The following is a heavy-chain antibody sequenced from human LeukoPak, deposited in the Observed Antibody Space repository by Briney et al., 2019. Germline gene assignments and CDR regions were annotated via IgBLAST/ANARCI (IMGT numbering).Heavy chain of an antibody. V-gene: IGHV3-11*01. Sequence: GGSLRLSCAASGFTFSDYYMSWIRQAPGKGLEWVSFINSGGSSIYYVDSVKGRFTISRDNAKNSLYLQMSSLRAEDTAEYYCASNLAANYHFYYGIDVWGQGTTVTASS. CDR1: GFTFSDYY. CDR2: INSGGSSI. J-gene: IGHJ6*02. D-gene: IGHD1-26*01. CDR3: ASNLAANYHFYYGIDV.